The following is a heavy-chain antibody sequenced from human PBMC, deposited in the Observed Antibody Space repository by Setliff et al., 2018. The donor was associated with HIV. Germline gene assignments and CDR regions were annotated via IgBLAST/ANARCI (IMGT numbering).Heavy chain of an antibody. V-gene: IGHV4-39*01. CDR1: GGSISSSSYY. J-gene: IGHJ4*02. CDR2: IYYSGST. Sequence: SETLSLTCTVPGGSISSSSYYWGWIRQPPGKGLEWIGSIYYSGSTYYNPPLKSRVTISVDTSKNQFSLKLSSVTAADTAVYYCASPASGGSSGQYHYWGQGTLVTVSS. CDR3: ASPASGGSSGQYHY. D-gene: IGHD6-19*01.